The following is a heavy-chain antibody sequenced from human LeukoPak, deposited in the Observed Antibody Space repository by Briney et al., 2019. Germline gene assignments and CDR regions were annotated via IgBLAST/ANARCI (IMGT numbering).Heavy chain of an antibody. CDR3: TRQTNYYYGMDV. V-gene: IGHV4-59*08. CDR2: IYYSGST. CDR1: GDSISSYY. J-gene: IGHJ6*02. D-gene: IGHD1/OR15-1a*01. Sequence: NPSETLSLTCTVSGDSISSYYWSWVRQPPGKGLEWIGYIYYSGSTNYNPSLKSRVTISVDTSKNQLSLKLSSVTAADTAVYYCTRQTNYYYGMDVWGQGTTVTVSS.